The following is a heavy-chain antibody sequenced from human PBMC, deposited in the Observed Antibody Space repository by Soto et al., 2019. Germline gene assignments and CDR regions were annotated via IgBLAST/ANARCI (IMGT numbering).Heavy chain of an antibody. V-gene: IGHV4-38-2*01. CDR2: IYYTGST. J-gene: IGHJ4*02. D-gene: IGHD3-22*01. Sequence: SETLSLTCSVAGYSIRVPYYWAWIRQPPGKGLEWIGSIYYTGSTYYNPSLKSRLTISVDTSKNQFSLKLSSVTAADTAVYYCACSTGYYNFDYWGQGTLVTVSS. CDR1: GYSIRVPYY. CDR3: ACSTGYYNFDY.